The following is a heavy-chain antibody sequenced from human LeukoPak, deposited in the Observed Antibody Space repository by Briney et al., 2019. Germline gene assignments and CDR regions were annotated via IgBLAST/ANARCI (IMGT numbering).Heavy chain of an antibody. J-gene: IGHJ4*01. V-gene: IGHV1-2*02. D-gene: IGHD1-26*01. Sequence: ASVKVSCKASGYTFTGYYMHWVRQAPGQGLEWMGWINPNSGGTNYAQKFQGRVTMTRDTSISTAYMELSSLRSEDTAVYYCARGRSYDALTFDYWGQGTLVTVSS. CDR1: GYTFTGYY. CDR2: INPNSGGT. CDR3: ARGRSYDALTFDY.